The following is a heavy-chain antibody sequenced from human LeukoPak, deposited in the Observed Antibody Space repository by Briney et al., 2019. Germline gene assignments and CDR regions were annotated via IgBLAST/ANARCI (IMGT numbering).Heavy chain of an antibody. V-gene: IGHV1-18*01. CDR3: AIDWPTLIADY. Sequence: ASVTVSFKTSVYTFTIHGISWGRQAPGQGLEWMGWISANNGDTNNAQRMQGRLTMTTDTTTSTAYMELRSLSSDHTAIYYCAIDWPTLIADYWGQGTLVTVSS. J-gene: IGHJ4*02. CDR2: ISANNGDT. D-gene: IGHD4-11*01. CDR1: VYTFTIHG.